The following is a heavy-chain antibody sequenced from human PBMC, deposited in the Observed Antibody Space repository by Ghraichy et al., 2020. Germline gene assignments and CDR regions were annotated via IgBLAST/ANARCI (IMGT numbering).Heavy chain of an antibody. J-gene: IGHJ4*02. V-gene: IGHV3-21*01. Sequence: GGSLRLSCAASGFTFSSYSMNWVRQAPGKGLEWVSSISSSSSYIYYADSVKGRFTISRDNAKNSLYLQMNSLRAEDTAVYYCARAEYYDILTGNNPGLDYWGQGTLVTVSS. CDR1: GFTFSSYS. CDR2: ISSSSSYI. D-gene: IGHD3-9*01. CDR3: ARAEYYDILTGNNPGLDY.